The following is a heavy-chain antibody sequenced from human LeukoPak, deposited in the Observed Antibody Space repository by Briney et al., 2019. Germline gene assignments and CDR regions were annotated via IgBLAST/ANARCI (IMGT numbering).Heavy chain of an antibody. D-gene: IGHD6-13*01. Sequence: TSSETLSLTCTVSGGSINNYYWSWIRQPAGKGLEWIGRIYTRGSTNYNPSLKSRVTMSVDTSKNQFSLKLSSVTAADTAVYYCARHGGPYSSSWYYFDYWGQGTLVTVSS. J-gene: IGHJ4*02. CDR2: IYTRGST. CDR1: GGSINNYY. CDR3: ARHGGPYSSSWYYFDY. V-gene: IGHV4-4*07.